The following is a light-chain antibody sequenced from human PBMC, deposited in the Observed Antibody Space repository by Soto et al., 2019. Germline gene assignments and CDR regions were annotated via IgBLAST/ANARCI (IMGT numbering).Light chain of an antibody. V-gene: IGKV3-15*01. Sequence: EIVLTQSPDTLSVSPGERATLSCRSSQSVSSNIAWYQQKPGQAPRLLIYGASIRATGVPARFSVSGSGTDFTLTISSLQSEDFAIYFCQDYGNWLQTFGQGTKVETK. J-gene: IGKJ1*01. CDR2: GAS. CDR3: QDYGNWLQT. CDR1: QSVSSN.